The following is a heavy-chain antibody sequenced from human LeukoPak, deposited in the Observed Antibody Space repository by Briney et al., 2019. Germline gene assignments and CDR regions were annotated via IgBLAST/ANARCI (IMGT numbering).Heavy chain of an antibody. CDR2: ITDSGGAT. J-gene: IGHJ4*02. Sequence: GGSLRLSCAASGFAFTDYAISWVRQAPGKGLEWVSAITDSGGATYYADSVKGRFTISRDNSKNTLYLQMNSLRAEDTAVYYCANLDCSSTSCYDDYWGQGTLVTVSS. CDR3: ANLDCSSTSCYDDY. CDR1: GFAFTDYA. V-gene: IGHV3-23*01. D-gene: IGHD2-2*01.